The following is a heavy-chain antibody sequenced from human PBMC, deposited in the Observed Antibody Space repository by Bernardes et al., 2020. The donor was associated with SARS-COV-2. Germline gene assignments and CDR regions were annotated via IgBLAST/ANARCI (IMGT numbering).Heavy chain of an antibody. CDR1: GFSLSTSGVG. V-gene: IGHV2-5*02. CDR2: IYWDDDK. J-gene: IGHJ4*02. D-gene: IGHD3-10*01. Sequence: SGPTLVKPTQTLTLTCTFSGFSLSTSGVGVGWIRQPPGKALEWLALIYWDDDKRYSPSLKSRLTITKDTSKNQVVLTMTNMDPVDTATYYCAHRGAPGGLWFGATFDYWGQGTLVTVSS. CDR3: AHRGAPGGLWFGATFDY.